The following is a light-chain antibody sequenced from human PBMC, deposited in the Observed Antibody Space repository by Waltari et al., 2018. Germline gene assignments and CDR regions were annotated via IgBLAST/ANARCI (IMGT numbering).Light chain of an antibody. CDR2: DAS. CDR1: QSVSSY. Sequence: EIVLTQSPATLSLSPGERATLSCRATQSVSSYLAWYQQRPGQAPRLLIYDASIMATGIPARFTGSGSETDFTLTISSLEPEDFAVYYCQQRSKWPLTFGGGTKVEIK. CDR3: QQRSKWPLT. V-gene: IGKV3-11*01. J-gene: IGKJ4*01.